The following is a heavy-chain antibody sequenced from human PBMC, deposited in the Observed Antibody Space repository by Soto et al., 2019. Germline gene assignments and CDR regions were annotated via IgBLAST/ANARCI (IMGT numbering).Heavy chain of an antibody. Sequence: PGGSLRLSCTASGFTFGGYAMSWFRQAPGKGLEWVGFIRSKAYGGTTEYAASVKGRFTISRDDSKSIAYLQMNSLKTEDTAVYYCTRETELEWLPDAFDIWGQGTMVTVSS. V-gene: IGHV3-49*03. CDR2: IRSKAYGGTT. CDR3: TRETELEWLPDAFDI. D-gene: IGHD3-3*01. J-gene: IGHJ3*02. CDR1: GFTFGGYA.